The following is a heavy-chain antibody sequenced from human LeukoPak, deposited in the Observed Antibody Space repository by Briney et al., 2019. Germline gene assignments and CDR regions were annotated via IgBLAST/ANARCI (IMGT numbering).Heavy chain of an antibody. CDR2: INPSGGST. J-gene: IGHJ4*02. Sequence: ASVKVSCKASGYTFTSYYMHWVRQAPGQGLEWMGIINPSGGSTSYAQKFQGRVTVTTDTSTSTAYLELRSLRSDDTAVYYCARGGGRDGYNRQGYFDFWGQGTLVTVSS. CDR3: ARGGGRDGYNRQGYFDF. V-gene: IGHV1-46*01. D-gene: IGHD5-24*01. CDR1: GYTFTSYY.